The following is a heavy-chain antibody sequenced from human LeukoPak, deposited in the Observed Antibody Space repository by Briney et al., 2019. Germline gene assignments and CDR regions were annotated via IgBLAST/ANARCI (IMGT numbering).Heavy chain of an antibody. V-gene: IGHV3-30-3*01. D-gene: IGHD4-11*01. CDR2: ISYDGNTI. CDR3: ARSGGLQKFDY. CDR1: EVTFRNYA. Sequence: GGSLRLSCAASEVTFRNYAVHWVRQAPGKGLQWVAVISYDGNTIHYADSVKGRFIISRDTSKNTLYLQKNSLRAEDTAVYYCARSGGLQKFDYWGQGTLVTVSS. J-gene: IGHJ4*02.